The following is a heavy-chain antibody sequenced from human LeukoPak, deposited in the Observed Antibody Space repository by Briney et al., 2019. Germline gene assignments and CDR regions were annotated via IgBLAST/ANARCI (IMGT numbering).Heavy chain of an antibody. Sequence: SETLSLTCAVYGVSFSGYYWSWIRQPPGKGLEWIGEINHSGSTNYNPSLKSRVTISVDTSKNQFSLKLSSVTAADTAVYYCASVDSSGYYSYWGQGTLVTVSS. J-gene: IGHJ4*02. V-gene: IGHV4-34*01. CDR2: INHSGST. CDR3: ASVDSSGYYSY. CDR1: GVSFSGYY. D-gene: IGHD3-22*01.